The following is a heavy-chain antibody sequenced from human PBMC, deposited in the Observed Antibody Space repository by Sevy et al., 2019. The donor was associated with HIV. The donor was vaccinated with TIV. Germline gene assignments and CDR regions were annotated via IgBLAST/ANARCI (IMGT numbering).Heavy chain of an antibody. Sequence: SETLSLTCSVSGVSITSDNYYWSWIRQHPWKGLEWIGYISYSGSTYYNPSLKSRVTTSVDTSKNQISLKLSSVTAADTAVYYCAREVAIPHYSWFDPWGQGTLVTVSS. V-gene: IGHV4-31*03. CDR2: ISYSGST. CDR3: AREVAIPHYSWFDP. J-gene: IGHJ5*02. D-gene: IGHD2-21*01. CDR1: GVSITSDNYY.